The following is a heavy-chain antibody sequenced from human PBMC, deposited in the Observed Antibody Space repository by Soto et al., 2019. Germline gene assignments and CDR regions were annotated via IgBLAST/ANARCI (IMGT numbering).Heavy chain of an antibody. J-gene: IGHJ3*02. CDR2: IIPIFNTT. Sequence: QVHLVQSGAEVKKPGSSVKVSCKASGGTFSNHAINWVRQAPGQGLEWMGRIIPIFNTTNYAQKFQGRVTITADEATITAYMELSRLKHDDTAVYYCAREVAADGTFREDVFDIWGQGTLVTVSS. D-gene: IGHD6-13*01. V-gene: IGHV1-69*12. CDR1: GGTFSNHA. CDR3: AREVAADGTFREDVFDI.